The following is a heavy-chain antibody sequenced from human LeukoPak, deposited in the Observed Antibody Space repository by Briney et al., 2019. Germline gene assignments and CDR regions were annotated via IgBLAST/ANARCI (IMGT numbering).Heavy chain of an antibody. CDR1: GGSFSGNY. CDR3: ARQRLAVAGTTPFSY. J-gene: IGHJ4*02. CDR2: INHSGST. V-gene: IGHV4-34*01. Sequence: PSETLSLTCAVYGGSFSGNYWSWIRQPPGKGLEWIGEINHSGSTNYNPSLKSRVTITVDTSKNQFSLKLSSVTAADTAVYYCARQRLAVAGTTPFSYWGQGTLVTVSS. D-gene: IGHD6-19*01.